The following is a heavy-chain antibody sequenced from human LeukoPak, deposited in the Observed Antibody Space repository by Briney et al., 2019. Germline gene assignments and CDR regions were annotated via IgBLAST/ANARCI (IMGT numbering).Heavy chain of an antibody. J-gene: IGHJ4*02. D-gene: IGHD3-22*01. V-gene: IGHV3-21*01. CDR2: ISSSSSYI. CDR3: ARDHTYYYDSSGYFYFDY. CDR1: GFTFRSYS. Sequence: GGSLRLSCAASGFTFRSYSMNWVRQAPGKGLEWVSSISSSSSYIYYADSVKGRFTISRDNAKNSLYLQMNSLRAEDTAVYYCARDHTYYYDSSGYFYFDYWGQGTLVTVSS.